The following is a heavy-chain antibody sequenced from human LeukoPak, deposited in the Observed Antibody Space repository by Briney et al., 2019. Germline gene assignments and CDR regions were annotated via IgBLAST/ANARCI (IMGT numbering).Heavy chain of an antibody. CDR3: AREGITMVRGVLQH. CDR1: GFTFSDYY. V-gene: IGHV3-11*01. J-gene: IGHJ1*01. D-gene: IGHD3-10*01. CDR2: ISSSGSTI. Sequence: TGGSLRLSCAASGFTFSDYYMSWIRQAPGKGLEWVSYISSSGSTIYYADSVKGRFTISRDNAKNSLYLQMNSLRAEDTAVYYCAREGITMVRGVLQHWGQGTLVTVSS.